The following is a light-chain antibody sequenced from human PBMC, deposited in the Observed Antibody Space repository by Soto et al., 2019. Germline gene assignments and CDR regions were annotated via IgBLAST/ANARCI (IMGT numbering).Light chain of an antibody. Sequence: DIHMNQSPSSLSVSVGDRLTITFRNSQNINAWLDWYQPRPGKAPKVLIYDAFPVQSGVPSRFRGSGSGTAFTLTISSLQPDDFATYYCQQYNSSSGTFGQGTKVDIK. V-gene: IGKV1-5*01. CDR3: QQYNSSSGT. CDR1: QNINAW. J-gene: IGKJ1*01. CDR2: DAF.